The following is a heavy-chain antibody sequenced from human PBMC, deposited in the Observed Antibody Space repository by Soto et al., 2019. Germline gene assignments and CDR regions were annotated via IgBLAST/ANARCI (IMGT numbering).Heavy chain of an antibody. Sequence: GASLKISCNGSGYSFTRYWIGWVRQMPGKGLEWMGIIYPGDSDTRYSPSFQGQVTISADKSISTAYLQWSSLKASDTAMYYCASHVVAGAVSTRYHFFYRMVVLYQGTTVHVSS. CDR2: IYPGDSDT. CDR1: GYSFTRYW. D-gene: IGHD6-13*01. V-gene: IGHV5-51*01. J-gene: IGHJ6*02. CDR3: ASHVVAGAVSTRYHFFYRMVV.